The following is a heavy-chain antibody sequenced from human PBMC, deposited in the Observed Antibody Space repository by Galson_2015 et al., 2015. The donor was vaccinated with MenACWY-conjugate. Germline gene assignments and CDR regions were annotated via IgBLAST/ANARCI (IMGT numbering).Heavy chain of an antibody. J-gene: IGHJ4*02. V-gene: IGHV3-74*01. CDR2: INPGGSST. CDR3: AKTRGASFYFDS. D-gene: IGHD1-26*01. CDR1: GFIFNTYW. Sequence: SLRLSCAASGFIFNTYWMNWVRQAPGKGLVWVSRINPGGSSTTYADSVKDRFTISRDNATNTLYLQMNSLRPEDTAVFYCAKTRGASFYFDSWGQGTLVTVSS.